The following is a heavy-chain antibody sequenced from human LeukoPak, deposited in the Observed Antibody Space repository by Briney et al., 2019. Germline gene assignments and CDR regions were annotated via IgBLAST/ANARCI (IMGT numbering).Heavy chain of an antibody. V-gene: IGHV1-69*13. Sequence: ASVKVSCKASGGTFSSYAISWVRQAPGQGLEWMGGIIPIFGTANYAQKFQGRVTITADESTSTAYMELSSLRSEDTAVYYCASTPRYCGGDCYSAGYFQHWGQGTLVTVSS. CDR2: IIPIFGTA. J-gene: IGHJ1*01. CDR1: GGTFSSYA. CDR3: ASTPRYCGGDCYSAGYFQH. D-gene: IGHD2-21*02.